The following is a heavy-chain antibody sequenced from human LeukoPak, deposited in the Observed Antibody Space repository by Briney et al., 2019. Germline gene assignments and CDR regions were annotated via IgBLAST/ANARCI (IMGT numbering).Heavy chain of an antibody. CDR2: IISGSGNIK. CDR3: AREASHCGGDCYDY. CDR1: GFTFSTYE. J-gene: IGHJ4*02. D-gene: IGHD2-21*01. V-gene: IGHV3-48*03. Sequence: GGSLRLSCVASGFTFSTYEMNWVRQAPGKGLEWVSYIISGSGNIKYYADSVKGRFTISRDNAKSSLYLQMNSLRAEDTAIYYCAREASHCGGDCYDYWGQGTLVTVSS.